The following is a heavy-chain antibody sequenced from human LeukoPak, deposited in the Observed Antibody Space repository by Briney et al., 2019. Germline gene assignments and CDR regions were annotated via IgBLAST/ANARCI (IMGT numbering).Heavy chain of an antibody. Sequence: GGSLRLSCTASGFAFSTHWMAWVRQVPGRGLEWMANIKPDGTEKYYVDSVKGRFTISRDNAKNSLYLQMSSLRAEDTAVYYCALIDALDIWGRGTLVTVSS. D-gene: IGHD3-22*01. J-gene: IGHJ3*02. V-gene: IGHV3-7*01. CDR2: IKPDGTEK. CDR3: ALIDALDI. CDR1: GFAFSTHW.